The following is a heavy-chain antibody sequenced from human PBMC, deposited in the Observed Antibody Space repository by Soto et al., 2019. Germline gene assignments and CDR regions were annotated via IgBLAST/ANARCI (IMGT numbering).Heavy chain of an antibody. D-gene: IGHD1-1*01. CDR3: TSGIISKDY. Sequence: ETLSLTCTVSGGSVSSGSYYWSWIRQPPGKGLEWIGYIYYSGSTNYNPSLKSRVTISVDTSKNQFSLKLSSVTAADTAVYYCTSGIISKDYWGQGTLVTVSS. V-gene: IGHV4-61*01. CDR1: GGSVSSGSYY. CDR2: IYYSGST. J-gene: IGHJ4*02.